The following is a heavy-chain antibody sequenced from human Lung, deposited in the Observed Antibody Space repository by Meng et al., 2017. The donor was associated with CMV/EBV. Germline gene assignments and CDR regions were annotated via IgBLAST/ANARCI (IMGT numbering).Heavy chain of an antibody. Sequence: GEXXTISCEASGFTFSSYWMSWVRQAPGKGLEWVANIKQDRSEKYFVGSVRGRFTIFRDNAENSVYLQMDSLRAEDTAVYYCARDLCRQDQGDYAAAFDIXGQGXMVTVSS. CDR2: IKQDRSEK. J-gene: IGHJ3*02. D-gene: IGHD4-17*01. CDR1: GFTFSSYW. CDR3: ARDLCRQDQGDYAAAFDI. V-gene: IGHV3-7*01.